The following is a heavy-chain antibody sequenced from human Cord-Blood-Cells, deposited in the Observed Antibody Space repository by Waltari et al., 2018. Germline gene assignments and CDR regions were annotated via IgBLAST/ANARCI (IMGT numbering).Heavy chain of an antibody. CDR1: GYTFTGYY. Sequence: QVQLVQSGAEVKKPGASVKVSCKASGYTFTGYYMHWVRQAPGQGREWMGWLKPNGSATNYAQKFQGRVTMPRDTSISTAYMELSRLRSDDTAVYYCASTDKNTGSSGWGTWGQGTLVTVSS. CDR2: LKPNGSAT. V-gene: IGHV1-2*02. D-gene: IGHD6-19*01. J-gene: IGHJ4*02. CDR3: ASTDKNTGSSGWGT.